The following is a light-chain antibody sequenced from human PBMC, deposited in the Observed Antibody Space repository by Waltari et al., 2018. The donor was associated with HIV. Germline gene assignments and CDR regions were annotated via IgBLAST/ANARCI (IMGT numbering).Light chain of an antibody. CDR1: QSISSY. Sequence: DIQMTQSPSSLSASVGDRVTITCRASQSISSYLNWYQQKPGKAPTLLIYAASSFQSGVPSRFIGGGSGTDFTLTISSLQPEDFATYYCQQSYSSPPTFGQGTKVEIK. J-gene: IGKJ1*01. CDR2: AAS. V-gene: IGKV1-39*01. CDR3: QQSYSSPPT.